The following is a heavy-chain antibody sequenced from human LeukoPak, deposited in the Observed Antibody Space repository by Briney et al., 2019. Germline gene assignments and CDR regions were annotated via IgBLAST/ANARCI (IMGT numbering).Heavy chain of an antibody. D-gene: IGHD3-10*01. J-gene: IGHJ6*03. V-gene: IGHV2-5*02. CDR2: IYWDDDK. Sequence: SGPTLVKPTQTLTLTCTFSGFSLSTSGVGVGWIRQPPGKALEWLGLIYWDDDKRYSPSLKSRLTITKDTSKNQVVLTMTNMDPVDTATYYCAHLYGSGSYQYYYYYYYMDVWGKGTTVTVSS. CDR1: GFSLSTSGVG. CDR3: AHLYGSGSYQYYYYYYYMDV.